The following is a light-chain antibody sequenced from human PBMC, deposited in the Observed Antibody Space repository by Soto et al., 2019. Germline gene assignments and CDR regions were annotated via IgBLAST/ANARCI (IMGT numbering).Light chain of an antibody. CDR3: CSYAGSYTRYV. V-gene: IGLV2-11*01. J-gene: IGLJ1*01. Sequence: QSALTQPRSVSGSPGQSVTISCTGTSSDVGGYNYVSWYQQHPGKSPKLMIYDVSKRPSGVPDRFSGSKSGNTASLTISGLQAEDEADYYCCSYAGSYTRYVLGTGTKLTV. CDR1: SSDVGGYNY. CDR2: DVS.